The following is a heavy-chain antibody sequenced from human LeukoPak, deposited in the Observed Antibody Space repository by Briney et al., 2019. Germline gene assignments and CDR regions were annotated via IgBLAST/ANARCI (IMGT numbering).Heavy chain of an antibody. V-gene: IGHV4-39*01. CDR1: GGSISSSSYY. CDR3: ARRRAGRDWFDP. Sequence: SETLSLTCTVSGGSISSSSYYWGWIRQPPGKGLEWIGSIHYSGSTYYNPSLKSRVTISVDTSKNQFSLKLSSVTATDTAVYYCARRRAGRDWFDPWGQGTLVTVSS. D-gene: IGHD6-19*01. J-gene: IGHJ5*02. CDR2: IHYSGST.